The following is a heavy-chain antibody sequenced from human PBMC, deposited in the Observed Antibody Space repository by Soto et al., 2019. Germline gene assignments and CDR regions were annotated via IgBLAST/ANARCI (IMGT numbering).Heavy chain of an antibody. CDR3: VKSRGGNNFDFFD. Sequence: GGSLGLCCAASGFTFSSYAMHWVRQAPGKGLEYVSGVRGNGDPPFYADSVKGRFTISRDNSKNTLYLQMSGLSADDTAVYYCVKSRGGNNFDFFDWGQGALVTVSS. CDR1: GFTFSSYA. J-gene: IGHJ4*02. D-gene: IGHD5-12*01. CDR2: VRGNGDPP. V-gene: IGHV3-64D*06.